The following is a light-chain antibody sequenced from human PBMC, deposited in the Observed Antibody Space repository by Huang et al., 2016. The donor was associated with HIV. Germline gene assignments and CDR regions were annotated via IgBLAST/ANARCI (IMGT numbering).Light chain of an antibody. V-gene: IGKV1-6*01. J-gene: IGKJ1*01. Sequence: AIQMTQSPSSLSASVGDRVTVTCRASQGIGNDLGWYQQKPGKAPKLLIYAASSLQSGVPSRFSGSESGTDFTLTISSLQPEDFATYYCLQDYNYPRTFGQGTKVEIK. CDR3: LQDYNYPRT. CDR2: AAS. CDR1: QGIGND.